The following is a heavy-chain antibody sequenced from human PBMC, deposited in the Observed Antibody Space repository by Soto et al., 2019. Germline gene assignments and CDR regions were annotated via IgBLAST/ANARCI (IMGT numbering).Heavy chain of an antibody. J-gene: IGHJ4*02. V-gene: IGHV1-69*12. Sequence: QVQLVQSGAEVKKPGSSVKVSCKASGGTFSSYAISWVRQAPGQGLEWMGGIIPICGTADYAQKFQGRVTITADESTSAGNMELSSLRSADTAVYYCASHYDSSGYYYRGLDYWGQGTLVTVSS. CDR1: GGTFSSYA. CDR2: IIPICGTA. D-gene: IGHD3-22*01. CDR3: ASHYDSSGYYYRGLDY.